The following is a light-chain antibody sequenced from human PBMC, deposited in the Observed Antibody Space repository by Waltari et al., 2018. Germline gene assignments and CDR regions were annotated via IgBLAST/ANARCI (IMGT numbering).Light chain of an antibody. CDR3: SSYAGSNNYV. J-gene: IGLJ1*01. V-gene: IGLV2-8*01. CDR1: SSDIGAHNY. Sequence: QSALTQPPSASGSPGQSVTIPCTGTSSDIGAHNYVACYQPPPGKAPKRMIYEVRRRPSGVPDRFSGSKSGNTASLTVSGLQAEDEADYYCSSYAGSNNYVFGTGTKVTVL. CDR2: EVR.